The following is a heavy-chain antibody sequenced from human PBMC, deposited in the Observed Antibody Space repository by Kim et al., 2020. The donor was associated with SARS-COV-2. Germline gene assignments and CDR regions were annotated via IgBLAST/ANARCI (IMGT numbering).Heavy chain of an antibody. CDR2: ISYDGSNK. D-gene: IGHD3-10*01. V-gene: IGHV3-30*18. J-gene: IGHJ4*02. CDR1: GFTFSSYG. Sequence: GGSLRLSCAASGFTFSSYGMHWVRQAPGKGLEWVAVISYDGSNKNYADSVKGRFSISRDNSKNTLYLQMNSLRAEDTAVYYCAKGYFGSGSYDYFDYWGQGTLVTVSS. CDR3: AKGYFGSGSYDYFDY.